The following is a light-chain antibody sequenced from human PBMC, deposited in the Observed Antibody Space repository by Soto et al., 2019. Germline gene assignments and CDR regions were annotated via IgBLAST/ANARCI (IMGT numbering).Light chain of an antibody. V-gene: IGKV3-11*01. CDR2: DAS. CDR1: ESIGNY. J-gene: IGKJ4*01. CDR3: QWRSDLPLRLT. Sequence: EVVLTQSPATLSLSPGERATLSCRASESIGNYLAWYQQKLGQAPKLLIYDASHRAIGIPGRFSGDGSGTDFTLTISSLEPEDFAVYYCQWRSDLPLRLTFGGGTKVEIK.